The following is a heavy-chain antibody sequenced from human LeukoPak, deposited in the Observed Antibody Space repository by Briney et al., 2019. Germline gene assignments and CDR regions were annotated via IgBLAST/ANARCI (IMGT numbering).Heavy chain of an antibody. CDR3: ARGSTYHDSSGQVPFDY. J-gene: IGHJ4*02. Sequence: GGSLRLSCAASGFTFSTYSMNWVRQAPGKGLEWVSYISSSSSTIYYADSVKGRFTISRDNAKNSLYLQMNSLRAEDTAVYYCARGSTYHDSSGQVPFDYWGQGTLVTVSS. V-gene: IGHV3-48*01. D-gene: IGHD3-22*01. CDR1: GFTFSTYS. CDR2: ISSSSSTI.